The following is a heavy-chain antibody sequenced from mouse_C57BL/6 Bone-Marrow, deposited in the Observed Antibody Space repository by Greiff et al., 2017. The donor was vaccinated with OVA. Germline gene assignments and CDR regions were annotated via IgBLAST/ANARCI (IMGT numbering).Heavy chain of an antibody. V-gene: IGHV1-18*01. J-gene: IGHJ4*01. CDR1: GYTFTDYN. CDR2: INPNNGGT. CDR3: ARLSGTRYAMDY. Sequence: VQLKESGPELVKPGASVKIPCKASGYTFTDYNMDWVKQSHGKSLEWIGDINPNNGGTIYNQKFKGKATLTVDKSSSTAYMELRSLTSEDTAVYYCARLSGTRYAMDYWGQGTSVTVSS. D-gene: IGHD4-1*01.